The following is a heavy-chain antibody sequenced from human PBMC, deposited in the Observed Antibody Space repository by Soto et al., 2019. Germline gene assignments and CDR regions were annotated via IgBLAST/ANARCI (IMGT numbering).Heavy chain of an antibody. D-gene: IGHD3-3*02. CDR3: ARAYGHYYFDY. CDR1: GGSISGGGYS. Sequence: SETLPLTCAVSGGSISGGGYSWSWIRQPPGKGLEWIGYIYHSGSTYYNPSLKSRVTISVDRSKNQFSLKLSSVTAADTAVYYCARAYGHYYFDYWGQGTLVTVSS. V-gene: IGHV4-30-2*01. CDR2: IYHSGST. J-gene: IGHJ4*02.